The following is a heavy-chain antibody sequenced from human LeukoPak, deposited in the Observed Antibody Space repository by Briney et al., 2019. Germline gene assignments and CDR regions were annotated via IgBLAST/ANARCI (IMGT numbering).Heavy chain of an antibody. Sequence: SETLSLTCAVSVYSIGSGYYWVWIRQPPGKGLEWIGSVYHTGSTYYHPSLKSRVTISLDTSKNQFSLRLTSVTAADTALYYCASHYYASSGSLFDSWGRGSLVTVSS. CDR3: ASHYYASSGSLFDS. J-gene: IGHJ4*02. D-gene: IGHD3-22*01. CDR2: VYHTGST. V-gene: IGHV4-38-2*01. CDR1: VYSIGSGYY.